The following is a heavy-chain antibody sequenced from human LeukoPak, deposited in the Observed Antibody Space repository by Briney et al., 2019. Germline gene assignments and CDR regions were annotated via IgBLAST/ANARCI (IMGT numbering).Heavy chain of an antibody. Sequence: SETLSLTCAVYGGSFSGYYWSWIRQPPGKGLEWIGEINHSGSTNYNPSLKSRITISVDTSKNQFSLKLSSVTAADTAVYYCARWGSGWSYFDYWGQGTLVTVSS. J-gene: IGHJ4*02. V-gene: IGHV4-34*01. D-gene: IGHD6-19*01. CDR2: INHSGST. CDR3: ARWGSGWSYFDY. CDR1: GGSFSGYY.